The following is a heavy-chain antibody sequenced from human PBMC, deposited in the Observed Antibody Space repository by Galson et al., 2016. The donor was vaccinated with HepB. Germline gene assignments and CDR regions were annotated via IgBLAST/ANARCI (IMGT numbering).Heavy chain of an antibody. CDR3: SRDIGYYDTDNYGGY. V-gene: IGHV1-69*13. J-gene: IGHJ4*02. Sequence: SVKVSCKASGGTIKTYAISWVRQAPGQGLEWMGGIIPIFGPAKYAQRFQGRVTITADESTNTAYMELSSLRSEDTAVYYCSRDIGYYDTDNYGGYWGQGTLITVSS. CDR1: GGTIKTYA. D-gene: IGHD3-22*01. CDR2: IIPIFGPA.